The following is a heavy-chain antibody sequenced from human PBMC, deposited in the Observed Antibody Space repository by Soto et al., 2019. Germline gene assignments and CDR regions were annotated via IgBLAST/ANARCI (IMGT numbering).Heavy chain of an antibody. Sequence: SETLSLTCTVSGGFVNSDTHSWSWIRQTPGKRLEWIGFIYSGGSTKNPSLRSRVTMSVDTSKNQFSLKLRSVIVADTAVYHCARFVRSCSATTCSTRADVWGQGITVTAP. CDR1: GGFVNSDTHS. D-gene: IGHD2-2*01. CDR3: ARFVRSCSATTCSTRADV. J-gene: IGHJ6*02. V-gene: IGHV4-61*01. CDR2: IYSGGST.